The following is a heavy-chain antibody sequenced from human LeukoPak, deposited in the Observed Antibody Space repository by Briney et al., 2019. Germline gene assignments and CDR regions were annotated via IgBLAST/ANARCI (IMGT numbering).Heavy chain of an antibody. CDR1: GGTFSSYA. Sequence: SVKVSCKASGGTFSSYAISWVRQAPGQGLEWMGGIIPIFGTANYAQKFQGRVTMTTDTSTSTAYMELRSLRSDDTAVYYCARDRYYDFWSGFDYWGQGTLVTVSS. CDR2: IIPIFGTA. CDR3: ARDRYYDFWSGFDY. V-gene: IGHV1-69*05. D-gene: IGHD3-3*01. J-gene: IGHJ4*02.